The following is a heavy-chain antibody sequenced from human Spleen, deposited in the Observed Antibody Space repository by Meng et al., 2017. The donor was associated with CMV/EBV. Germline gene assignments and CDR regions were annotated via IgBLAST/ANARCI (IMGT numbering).Heavy chain of an antibody. Sequence: GSLRLSCAASGFTFSSYSMNWVRQPPGKGLEWIGEINHSGSTNYNASLKSRGTISVDTSKNPFSQKLISVTAADTAVYYWARVRRYSSGWYSVNTVVSSFWFDSWGQGTLVTVSS. D-gene: IGHD6-19*01. V-gene: IGHV4-34*01. CDR3: ARVRRYSSGWYSVNTVVSSFWFDS. J-gene: IGHJ5*01. CDR2: INHSGST. CDR1: GFTFSSYS.